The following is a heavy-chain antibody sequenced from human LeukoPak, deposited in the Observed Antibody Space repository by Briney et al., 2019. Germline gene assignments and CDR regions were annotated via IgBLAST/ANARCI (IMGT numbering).Heavy chain of an antibody. V-gene: IGHV4-39*07. D-gene: IGHD6-13*01. CDR2: INHSGST. CDR1: GGSISSGSYY. CDR3: AREVAAAGRRIDY. J-gene: IGHJ4*02. Sequence: ASETLSLTCTVSGGSISSGSYYWSWIRQPPGKGLEWIGEINHSGSTNYNPSLKSRVTISVDTSKNQFSLKLSSVTAADTAVYYCAREVAAAGRRIDYWGQGTLVTVSS.